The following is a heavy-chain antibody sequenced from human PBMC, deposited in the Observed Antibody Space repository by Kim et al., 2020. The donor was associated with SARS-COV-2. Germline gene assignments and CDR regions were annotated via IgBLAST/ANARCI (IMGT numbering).Heavy chain of an antibody. CDR3: ARDTISVVRGTPRDF. CDR1: GGSLKNDY. CDR2: IYGGGNT. V-gene: IGHV4-4*07. J-gene: IGHJ4*02. D-gene: IGHD1-7*01. Sequence: SETLSLSCIVSGGSLKNDYWTWVRQPAGKGLEWIGRIYGGGNTKFNPSLESQVTMSVDKSKNLFSLRLTSVTAADTGVYYCARDTISVVRGTPRDFWGQGIVVTVSS.